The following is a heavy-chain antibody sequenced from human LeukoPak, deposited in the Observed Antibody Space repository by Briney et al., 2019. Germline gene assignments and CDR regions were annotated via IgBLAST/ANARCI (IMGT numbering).Heavy chain of an antibody. CDR3: ARSNQADDY. CDR1: GFTFSSYW. CDR2: INPGGSSI. J-gene: IGHJ4*02. Sequence: GGSLRLSCAASGFTFSSYWMHCLRQVPGKGLVWVARINPGGSSITYAHSVKGRFTISRDNAKNTLYLQMDSLRAEDTGVYYCARSNQADDYWGQGTLVTVSS. D-gene: IGHD1-14*01. V-gene: IGHV3-74*01.